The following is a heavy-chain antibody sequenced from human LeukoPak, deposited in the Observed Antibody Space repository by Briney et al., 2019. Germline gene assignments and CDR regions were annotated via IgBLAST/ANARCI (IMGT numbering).Heavy chain of an antibody. CDR1: GGSFSGYY. V-gene: IGHV4-34*01. CDR3: AIGEYYFDY. CDR2: INHSGST. Sequence: PSETLSLTCAVYGGSFSGYYWSWIRQPPGKGLGWIGEINHSGSTNYNPSLKSRVTISVDTSKNQFSLKLSSVTAADTAVYYCAIGEYYFDYWGQGTLVTVSS. J-gene: IGHJ4*02.